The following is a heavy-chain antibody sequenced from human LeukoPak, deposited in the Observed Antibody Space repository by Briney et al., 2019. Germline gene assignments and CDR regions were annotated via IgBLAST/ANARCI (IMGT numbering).Heavy chain of an antibody. V-gene: IGHV1-18*01. CDR1: GYTFTSYG. CDR2: ISAYNGNT. CDR3: ARGGLYGDYVDYWFDP. J-gene: IGHJ5*02. Sequence: ASVKVSCKASGYTFTSYGINWVRQAPGQGLEWMGWISAYNGNTNYAQKLQGRVTMTTDTSTSTAYMELRSLRSDDTAVYYCARGGLYGDYVDYWFDPWGQGTLVTVSS. D-gene: IGHD4-17*01.